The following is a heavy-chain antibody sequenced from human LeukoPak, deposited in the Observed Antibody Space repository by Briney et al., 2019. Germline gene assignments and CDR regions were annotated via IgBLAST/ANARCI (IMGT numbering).Heavy chain of an antibody. CDR1: GGSFSGYY. D-gene: IGHD3-10*01. CDR2: INHSGST. V-gene: IGHV4-34*01. CDR3: ARVGYYGSGSSRPPHY. J-gene: IGHJ4*02. Sequence: PSETLSLTCAVYGGSFSGYYWSWIRQPPGKGLEWIGEINHSGSTNYNPSLKSRATISVDTSKNQFSLKLSSVTAADTAVYYCARVGYYGSGSSRPPHYWGQGTLVTVSS.